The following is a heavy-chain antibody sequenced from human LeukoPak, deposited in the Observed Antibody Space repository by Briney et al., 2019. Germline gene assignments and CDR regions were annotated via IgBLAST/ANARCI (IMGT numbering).Heavy chain of an antibody. J-gene: IGHJ6*03. D-gene: IGHD4-17*01. CDR1: GFMFSSYA. Sequence: GGTLRLSCAASGFMFSSYAMSWVRQAPGEGLEWVSAISGSGGSTNYADPVKGRFTISRDNSKNTLYLQMNSLRAEDTAVYYCAKAGRGYGDYVDYMDVWGKGTTVTVSS. CDR3: AKAGRGYGDYVDYMDV. CDR2: ISGSGGST. V-gene: IGHV3-23*01.